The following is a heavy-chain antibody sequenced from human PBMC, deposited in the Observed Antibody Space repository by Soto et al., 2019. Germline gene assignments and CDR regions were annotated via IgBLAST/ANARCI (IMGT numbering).Heavy chain of an antibody. V-gene: IGHV4-59*01. Sequence: SETLSLTCTVSGGSISSYYWSWIRQPPGKGLEWIGYIYYSGSTNYNPSLKSRVTISVDTSKNQFSLKLSSVTAADTAVYYCARDSHYCSSTSCYGRFDYWGQGTLVTVSS. J-gene: IGHJ4*02. CDR2: IYYSGST. CDR1: GGSISSYY. CDR3: ARDSHYCSSTSCYGRFDY. D-gene: IGHD2-2*01.